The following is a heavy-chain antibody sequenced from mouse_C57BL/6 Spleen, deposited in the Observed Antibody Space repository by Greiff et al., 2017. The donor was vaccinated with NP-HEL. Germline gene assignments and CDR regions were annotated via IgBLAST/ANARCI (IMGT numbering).Heavy chain of an antibody. CDR3: ARTVDYSYFDY. CDR1: GYTFTSYW. D-gene: IGHD1-1*01. V-gene: IGHV1-64*01. Sequence: QVQLQQPGAELVKPGASVKLSCKASGYTFTSYWMHWVKQRPGQGLEWIGMIHPNSGSTNYNEKFKSKATLTVDKSSSTAYMQLSSLTSEDSAVYYCARTVDYSYFDYWGQGTTLTVSS. J-gene: IGHJ2*01. CDR2: IHPNSGST.